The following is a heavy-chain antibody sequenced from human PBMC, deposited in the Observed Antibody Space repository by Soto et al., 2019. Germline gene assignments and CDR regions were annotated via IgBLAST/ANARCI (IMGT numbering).Heavy chain of an antibody. V-gene: IGHV1-69*13. Sequence: ASVKVSCKASGGTFSSYAISWVRQAPGQGLEWMGGIIPIFGTANYAQKFQGRVTITADESTSTAYMELSSLRSEDTAVYYCARVGLAVPAPPDYWGQGTLVTVSS. CDR2: IIPIFGTA. CDR3: ARVGLAVPAPPDY. CDR1: GGTFSSYA. J-gene: IGHJ4*02. D-gene: IGHD2-2*01.